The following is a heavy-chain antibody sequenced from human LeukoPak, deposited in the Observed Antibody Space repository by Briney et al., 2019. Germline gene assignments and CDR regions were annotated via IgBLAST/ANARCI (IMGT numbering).Heavy chain of an antibody. V-gene: IGHV3-7*01. CDR1: GFTFATYT. Sequence: GGSLRLSCTGAGFTFATYTFNWVRQAPGKGLEWVANIKQDGSEKYYADSVKGRFTISRDNSKNTLYLQMNSLRAEDTAVYYCAKDKGPSGSSGYYENDAFDIWGQGTMVTVSS. J-gene: IGHJ3*02. CDR2: IKQDGSEK. D-gene: IGHD3-22*01. CDR3: AKDKGPSGSSGYYENDAFDI.